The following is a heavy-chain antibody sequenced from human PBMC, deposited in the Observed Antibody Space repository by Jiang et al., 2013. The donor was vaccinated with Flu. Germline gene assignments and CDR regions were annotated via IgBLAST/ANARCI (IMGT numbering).Heavy chain of an antibody. CDR1: GFSFRSYH. D-gene: IGHD6-13*01. J-gene: IGHJ6*02. CDR2: ISYDGSNA. V-gene: IGHV3-30-3*01. Sequence: VQLLESGGGVVQPGRSLRLSCAASGFSFRSYHVHWVRQAPGKGLDWVAVISYDGSNAYYADSVKGRFTVSRDNSKNTLFLQMNSLRAEDTAVYYCARDLDSRGYYYGMDVWDQGTTVTVSS. CDR3: ARDLDSRGYYYGMDV.